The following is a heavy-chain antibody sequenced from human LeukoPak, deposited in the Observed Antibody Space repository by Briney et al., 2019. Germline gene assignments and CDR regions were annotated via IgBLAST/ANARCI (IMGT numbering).Heavy chain of an antibody. CDR2: IYYSGST. CDR1: AGSISSYY. V-gene: IGHV4-59*08. CDR3: ARHSITLVRGVISDWFDP. D-gene: IGHD3-10*01. J-gene: IGHJ5*02. Sequence: PSETLSLTCTVSAGSISSYYWSWIRQPPGKGLEWIGYIYYSGSTNYNPSLKSRATISVDTAKNQFSLKLSSVTAADTAVYYCARHSITLVRGVISDWFDPWGQGTLVTVSS.